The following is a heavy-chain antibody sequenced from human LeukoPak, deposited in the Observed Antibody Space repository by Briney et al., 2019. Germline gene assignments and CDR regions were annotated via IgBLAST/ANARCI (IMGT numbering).Heavy chain of an antibody. Sequence: PGGSLRLSCAASGFTFSSYAMSWVRQAPGKGLEWVSAISASGSSTYYADSVKGRFTISRDNSQNTLYLQMNSLRAEDTAVYYCARDYADYVGYFFFDYWGQGTLVTVSS. V-gene: IGHV3-23*01. J-gene: IGHJ4*02. CDR2: ISASGSST. CDR3: ARDYADYVGYFFFDY. CDR1: GFTFSSYA. D-gene: IGHD4-17*01.